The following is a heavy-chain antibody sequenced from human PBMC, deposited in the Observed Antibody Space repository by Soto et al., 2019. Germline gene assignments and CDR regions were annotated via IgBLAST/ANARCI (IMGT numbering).Heavy chain of an antibody. D-gene: IGHD3-3*01. CDR2: MNPNSGNT. Sequence: ASVKVSCKASGYTFTSYDINWVRQATGQGLEWMGWMNPNSGNTGYAQKFQGRVTMTRNTSISTAYMELSSLRSEDTAVYCCARGHKNYDFWSGSSGASYYYYGMDVWGQGTTVTVSS. CDR1: GYTFTSYD. V-gene: IGHV1-8*01. CDR3: ARGHKNYDFWSGSSGASYYYYGMDV. J-gene: IGHJ6*02.